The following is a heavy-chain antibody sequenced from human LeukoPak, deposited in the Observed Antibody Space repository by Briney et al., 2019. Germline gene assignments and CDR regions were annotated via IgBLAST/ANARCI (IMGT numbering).Heavy chain of an antibody. CDR1: GGTFSSYA. Sequence: ASVKVSCKASGGTFSSYAISWVRQAPGQGLECMGRIIPIFGTANYAQKFQGRVTITTDESTSTAYMELSSLRSEDTAVYYCAGASIAVVGGRGWFDPWGQGTLVTVSS. V-gene: IGHV1-69*05. D-gene: IGHD6-19*01. CDR2: IIPIFGTA. J-gene: IGHJ5*02. CDR3: AGASIAVVGGRGWFDP.